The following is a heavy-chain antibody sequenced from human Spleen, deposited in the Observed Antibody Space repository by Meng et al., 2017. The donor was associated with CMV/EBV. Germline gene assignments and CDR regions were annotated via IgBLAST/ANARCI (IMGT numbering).Heavy chain of an antibody. J-gene: IGHJ5*02. CDR1: GGTFSNYA. CDR3: ARVADLGVRPYLAFWFGP. V-gene: IGHV1-2*02. D-gene: IGHD1-26*01. Sequence: ASVKVSCKASGGTFSNYAITWVRQAPGQGLEWMGLINPNNGDTKYAENFQGRVSMTRDTSISTAYMELIRLRYDDTAVYYCARVADLGVRPYLAFWFGPWGQGTLVTVSS. CDR2: INPNNGDT.